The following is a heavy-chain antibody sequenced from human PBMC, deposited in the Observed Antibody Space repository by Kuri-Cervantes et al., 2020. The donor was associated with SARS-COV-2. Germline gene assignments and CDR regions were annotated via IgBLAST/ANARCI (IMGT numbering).Heavy chain of an antibody. CDR3: AAERYEWLAYAYYFDL. V-gene: IGHV3-30*03. CDR2: ISYDETYK. D-gene: IGHD6-19*01. CDR1: RFTFRNYG. Sequence: GESLKISCAASRFTFRNYGMHWVRQAPDKGLEWVALISYDETYKYYADSVEGRFTISRDNSENTLYLQMNSLRAEDTAMYYCAAERYEWLAYAYYFDLWGQGTLVTVSS. J-gene: IGHJ4*02.